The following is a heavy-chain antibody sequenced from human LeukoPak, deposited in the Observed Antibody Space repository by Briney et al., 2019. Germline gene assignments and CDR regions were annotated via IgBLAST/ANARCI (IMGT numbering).Heavy chain of an antibody. Sequence: RASVKVSCKVSGYTLTELSKHWVRQAPGKGLEWMGGFDPEDGETIYAQKFQGRVTMTEDTSTDTAYMELSSLRSEDTAVYYCATETYYYDSSGYRSRLFDYWGQGTLVTVSS. CDR1: GYTLTELS. D-gene: IGHD3-22*01. CDR3: ATETYYYDSSGYRSRLFDY. CDR2: FDPEDGET. J-gene: IGHJ4*02. V-gene: IGHV1-24*01.